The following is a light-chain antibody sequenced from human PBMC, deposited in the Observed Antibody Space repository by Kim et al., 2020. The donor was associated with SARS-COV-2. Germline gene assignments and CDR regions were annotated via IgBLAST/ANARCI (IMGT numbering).Light chain of an antibody. CDR3: LAWDSSIGSYV. J-gene: IGLJ1*01. V-gene: IGLV3-1*01. CDR1: KLGNKY. CDR2: QDE. Sequence: SYELAQPPSVSASPGQAASITCSGDKLGNKYASWYQQKPGQSPVLVIYQDEKRPSGIPERFSGSNSGNSATLTISVTQAMDEADYFCLAWDSSIGSYVFGPGTKVTVL.